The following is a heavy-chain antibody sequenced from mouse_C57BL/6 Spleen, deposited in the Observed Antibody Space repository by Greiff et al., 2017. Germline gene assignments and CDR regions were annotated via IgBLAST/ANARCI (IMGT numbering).Heavy chain of an antibody. CDR3: ARDPLLLWMDY. CDR1: GFTFSSYA. V-gene: IGHV5S21*01. D-gene: IGHD1-1*02. CDR2: ISSGGDYT. J-gene: IGHJ4*01. Sequence: EVMLVESGEGLVKPGGSLKLSCAASGFTFSSYAMSWVRQTPGKRLEWIGYISSGGDYTYYTDTVKGRFTLSRDNARNTLYLQMSSLKSDDTAMYYCARDPLLLWMDYWGQGTSVTISS.